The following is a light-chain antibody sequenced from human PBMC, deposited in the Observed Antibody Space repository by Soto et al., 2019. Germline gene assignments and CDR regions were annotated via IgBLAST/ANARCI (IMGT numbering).Light chain of an antibody. Sequence: DIQMTQSPSSLSASVGDRVTITCRASQSISSWLAWYQQKPGKAPKLLIYDASNLESGVPSTFSGSGSGTEFTLTISSLQPDDFATYYCQHYNSYPPTFSRGTKVDIK. CDR2: DAS. CDR3: QHYNSYPPT. V-gene: IGKV1-5*01. CDR1: QSISSW. J-gene: IGKJ1*01.